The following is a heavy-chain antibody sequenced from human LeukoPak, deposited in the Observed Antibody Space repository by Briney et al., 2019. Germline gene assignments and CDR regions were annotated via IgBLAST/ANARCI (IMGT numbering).Heavy chain of an antibody. J-gene: IGHJ4*02. V-gene: IGHV3-23*01. CDR2: ISVSGGST. CDR1: GFTFSSYG. Sequence: GGSLRLSCAASGFTFSSYGMSWVRQAPGKGLEWVSAISVSGGSTYYADSVKGRFTISRDNSNNTLYLQMNSLRAEDTAVYYCAKDSPPGPQDYYDSICYFDYWGQGTLVTVSS. D-gene: IGHD3-22*01. CDR3: AKDSPPGPQDYYDSICYFDY.